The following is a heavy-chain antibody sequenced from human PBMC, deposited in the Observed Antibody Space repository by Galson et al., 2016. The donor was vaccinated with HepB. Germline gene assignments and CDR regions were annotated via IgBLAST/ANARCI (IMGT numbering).Heavy chain of an antibody. CDR1: GYTFTDYY. CDR3: ARDRYYDSSGHFAFDI. Sequence: SVKVSCKASGYTFTDYYMHWVRQAPGQGLEWMGWINPNSGGTNYAQKFQGRVTMTRDTSISTAYTELSRLRSDDTAVYYCARDRYYDSSGHFAFDIWGQGTMVTVSS. J-gene: IGHJ3*02. CDR2: INPNSGGT. V-gene: IGHV1-2*02. D-gene: IGHD3-22*01.